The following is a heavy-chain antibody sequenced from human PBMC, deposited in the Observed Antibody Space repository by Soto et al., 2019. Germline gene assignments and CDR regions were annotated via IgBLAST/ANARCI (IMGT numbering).Heavy chain of an antibody. V-gene: IGHV5-51*01. D-gene: IGHD3-16*01. CDR3: ARGGRYYYGMDV. Sequence: GASLRIAGKGFWESFTSYWIGLVSQMPGKGLEWMGIIYPGDSDTRYSPSFQGQVTISADKSISTAYLQWSSLKASDTAMYYCARGGRYYYGMDVWGQGTKVTV. CDR2: IYPGDSDT. J-gene: IGHJ6*02. CDR1: WESFTSYW.